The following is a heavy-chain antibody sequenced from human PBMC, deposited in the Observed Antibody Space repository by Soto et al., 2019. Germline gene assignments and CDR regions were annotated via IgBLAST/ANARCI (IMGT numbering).Heavy chain of an antibody. Sequence: GGSLRLSCAASGFTFSSYGMHWVRQAPGKGLEWVAVISYDGSNKYYADSVKGRFTISRDNSKNTLYLQMNSLRAEDTAVYYCAKDSLVIPSTVDYWGQGTLVTVSS. J-gene: IGHJ4*02. CDR2: ISYDGSNK. D-gene: IGHD3-16*02. CDR3: AKDSLVIPSTVDY. V-gene: IGHV3-30*18. CDR1: GFTFSSYG.